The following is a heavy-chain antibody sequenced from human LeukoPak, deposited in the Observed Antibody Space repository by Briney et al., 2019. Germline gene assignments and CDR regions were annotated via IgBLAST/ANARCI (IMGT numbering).Heavy chain of an antibody. V-gene: IGHV3-7*01. Sequence: GGSLRLSCVASGFTFTTYWMTWVRQPPGKGLEWVANIKNDGSEKYYVDSVKGRFTISRANAKNSVYLQMNSLRGDDTAVYYCARVGTAEDTLEDYWGQGTLVTVSS. D-gene: IGHD2/OR15-2a*01. J-gene: IGHJ4*02. CDR3: ARVGTAEDTLEDY. CDR1: GFTFTTYW. CDR2: IKNDGSEK.